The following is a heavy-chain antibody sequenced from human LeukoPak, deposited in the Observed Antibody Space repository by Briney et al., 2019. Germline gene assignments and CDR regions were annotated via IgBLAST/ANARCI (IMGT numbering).Heavy chain of an antibody. V-gene: IGHV4-59*11. D-gene: IGHD3-10*01. J-gene: IGHJ3*02. CDR3: ARDGMVHDAFDI. Sequence: PSETLSLTCTVSGGSISSHYWSWIRQPPGKGLEGIGYIYYSGSTNYNPSLKSRVTISVDTSKNQFSLKLSSVTAADTAVYYCARDGMVHDAFDIWGQGTMVTVSS. CDR1: GGSISSHY. CDR2: IYYSGST.